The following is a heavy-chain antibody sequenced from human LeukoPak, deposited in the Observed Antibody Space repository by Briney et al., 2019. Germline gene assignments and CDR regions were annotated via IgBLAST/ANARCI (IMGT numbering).Heavy chain of an antibody. CDR1: GGSFSGYY. CDR3: ARSFNWFDP. D-gene: IGHD1-26*01. Sequence: SETLSLTCAVYGGSFSGYYWSWIRQPPGKGLEWIGEINRSGSTNYNPSLKSRVTISVDTSKNQFSLKLSSVTAADTAVYYCARSFNWFDPWGQGTLVTVSS. J-gene: IGHJ5*02. CDR2: INRSGST. V-gene: IGHV4-34*01.